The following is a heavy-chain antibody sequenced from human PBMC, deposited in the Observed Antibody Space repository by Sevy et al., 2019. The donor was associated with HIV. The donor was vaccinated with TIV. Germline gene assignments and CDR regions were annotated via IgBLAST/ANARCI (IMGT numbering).Heavy chain of an antibody. CDR1: GYTFTDYY. CDR2: INPNSGDT. CDR3: ARDPVVPNPAGMDV. V-gene: IGHV1-2*06. J-gene: IGHJ6*02. Sequence: ASVKVSCKASGYTFTDYYMHWVRQAPGQGLEWMGRINPNSGDTNFVQKFQGRVTMTRDTSIRTAYMELSRLTSDDTAVYYCARDPVVPNPAGMDVWGQGTTVTVSS. D-gene: IGHD3-22*01.